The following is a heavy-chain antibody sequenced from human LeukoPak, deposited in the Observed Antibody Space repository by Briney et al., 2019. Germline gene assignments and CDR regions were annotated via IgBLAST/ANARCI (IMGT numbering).Heavy chain of an antibody. J-gene: IGHJ3*02. CDR3: AKDLSYDSSGFDAFDI. Sequence: GGSLRLSCAASGFTFSAYYMSWIRQAPGKGLEWVSYIISSGSMLYYADSVKGRFTISRDNSKNTLYLQMNSLRAEDTAVYYCAKDLSYDSSGFDAFDIWGQGTMVTVSS. D-gene: IGHD3-22*01. CDR1: GFTFSAYY. V-gene: IGHV3-11*01. CDR2: IISSGSML.